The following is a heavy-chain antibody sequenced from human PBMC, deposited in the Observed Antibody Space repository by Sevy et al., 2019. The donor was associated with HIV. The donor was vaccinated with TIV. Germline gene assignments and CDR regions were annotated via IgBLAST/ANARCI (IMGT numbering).Heavy chain of an antibody. CDR2: IIPIFGTA. CDR1: GGTFSSYA. CDR3: ARVLNYYYGMDV. Sequence: ASVKVSCKASGGTFSSYAISWVRQAPGQGLEWMGGIIPIFGTAIYAQKFQGRVTITADESTSTAYLELSSLRSEDTAVYYCARVLNYYYGMDVWGQGTTVTVSS. V-gene: IGHV1-69*13. J-gene: IGHJ6*02.